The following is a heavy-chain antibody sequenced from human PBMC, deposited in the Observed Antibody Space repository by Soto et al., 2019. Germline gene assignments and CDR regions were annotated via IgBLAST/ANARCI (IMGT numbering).Heavy chain of an antibody. Sequence: SVKVSCKASGGTFSSYAISWVRQAPGQGLEWMGGVIPIFGTANYAQKFQGRVTITADESTSTAYMELSSLGSEDTAVYYCAMVVVPAPSKGGMDVWGQGTTVTVSS. CDR1: GGTFSSYA. CDR2: VIPIFGTA. CDR3: AMVVVPAPSKGGMDV. V-gene: IGHV1-69*13. D-gene: IGHD2-2*01. J-gene: IGHJ6*02.